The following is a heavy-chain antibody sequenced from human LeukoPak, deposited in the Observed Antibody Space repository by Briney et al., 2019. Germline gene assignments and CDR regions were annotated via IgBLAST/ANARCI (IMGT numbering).Heavy chain of an antibody. CDR1: SASISSSNYY. CDR3: AREGHGAVTLDY. V-gene: IGHV4-39*07. CDR2: FSYSGST. D-gene: IGHD4-17*01. Sequence: SETLSLTCTVSSASISSSNYYWGWIRQPPGKGLEWIGSFSYSGSTSYNPSLKSRVTISVDTSKNQFSLKLSSVTAADTAVYYCAREGHGAVTLDYWGQGTLVTVSS. J-gene: IGHJ4*02.